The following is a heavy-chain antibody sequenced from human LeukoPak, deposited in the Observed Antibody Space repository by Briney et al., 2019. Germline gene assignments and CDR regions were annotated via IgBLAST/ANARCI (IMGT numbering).Heavy chain of an antibody. CDR1: GFTFSSYG. D-gene: IGHD6-19*01. CDR2: IRYDGSNK. CDR3: VRADSSDWDFDY. V-gene: IGHV3-30*02. J-gene: IGHJ4*02. Sequence: GGSLRLSCAASGFTFSSYGMHWVRQAPGKGLEWVAFIRYDGSNKYYADSVKGRFTISRDTARNSLYLQMNSLRAEDTAVYYCVRADSSDWDFDYWGQGTLVTVSS.